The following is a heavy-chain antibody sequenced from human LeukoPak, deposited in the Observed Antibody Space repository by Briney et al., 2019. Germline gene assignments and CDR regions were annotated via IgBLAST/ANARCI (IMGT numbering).Heavy chain of an antibody. CDR2: IYYSGTT. Sequence: SETLSLTCSVSGGSISSSSYYWDWIRQPPGKGLEWVGSIYYSGTTYYNSSLKSRVTISEDTSKNRFSLMLTSVTAADTAVYYCARQVSDYFYYYINVWGEGTTVIVSS. CDR1: GGSISSSSYY. CDR3: ARQVSDYFYYYINV. J-gene: IGHJ6*03. V-gene: IGHV4-39*01.